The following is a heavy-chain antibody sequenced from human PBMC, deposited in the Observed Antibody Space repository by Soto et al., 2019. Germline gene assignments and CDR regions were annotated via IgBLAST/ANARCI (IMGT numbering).Heavy chain of an antibody. D-gene: IGHD4-4*01. V-gene: IGHV1-69*06. Sequence: GASVKVSCKASGGTFSSYAISWVRQAPGQGLEWMGGIIPIFGTANYAQKFQGRVTITADKSTSTAYMELSSLKTEDTAVYYCTTNVVYSNYFDYWGQGALVTVSS. CDR1: GGTFSSYA. CDR3: TTNVVYSNYFDY. CDR2: IIPIFGTA. J-gene: IGHJ4*02.